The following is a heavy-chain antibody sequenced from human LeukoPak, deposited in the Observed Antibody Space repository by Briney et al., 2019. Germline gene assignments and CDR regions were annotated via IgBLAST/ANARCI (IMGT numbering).Heavy chain of an antibody. CDR3: ARDSGNLNWFDP. CDR2: IYTSGST. D-gene: IGHD3-10*01. Sequence: PSETLSLTCTVSGGSIRSYYWSWVRQPAGKGLEWIGRIYTSGSTNYNPSLKSRVTMSVDTSKNQLSMKLSSVTAADTAVYYCARDSGNLNWFDPWGQGTLVTVSS. V-gene: IGHV4-4*07. J-gene: IGHJ5*02. CDR1: GGSIRSYY.